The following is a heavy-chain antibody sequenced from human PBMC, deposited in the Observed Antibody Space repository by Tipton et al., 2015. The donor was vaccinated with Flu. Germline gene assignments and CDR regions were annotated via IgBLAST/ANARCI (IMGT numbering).Heavy chain of an antibody. CDR1: GDAIRSGYL. Sequence: TLSLTCSVSGDAIRSGYLWAWIRQPPGRGLEWIAYISHSRITNYNPSLKSRATMSVDTSKNQFSLNLTSVTAADTAVYYCARRYCTSGGACYYLDYWGQGTLVAVSS. D-gene: IGHD2-21*02. V-gene: IGHV4-61*01. J-gene: IGHJ4*02. CDR3: ARRYCTSGGACYYLDY. CDR2: ISHSRIT.